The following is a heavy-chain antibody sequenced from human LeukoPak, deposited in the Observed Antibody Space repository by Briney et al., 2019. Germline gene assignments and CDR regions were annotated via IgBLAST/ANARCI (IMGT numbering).Heavy chain of an antibody. J-gene: IGHJ4*02. D-gene: IGHD3-10*01. V-gene: IGHV4-34*01. CDR2: INHSGST. CDR3: ARGRRITMVRGVISLPAFDY. CDR1: GGSFSGYY. Sequence: SETLSLTCAVYGGSFSGYYWSWIRQPPGKGLEWIGEINHSGSTNYNPPLKSRVTISVDTSKNQFSLKLSSVTAADTAVYYCARGRRITMVRGVISLPAFDYWGQGTLVTVSS.